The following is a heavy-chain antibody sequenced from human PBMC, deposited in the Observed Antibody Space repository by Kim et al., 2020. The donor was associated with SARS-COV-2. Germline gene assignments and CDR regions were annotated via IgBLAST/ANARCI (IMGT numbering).Heavy chain of an antibody. D-gene: IGHD3-10*01. J-gene: IGHJ4*02. V-gene: IGHV3-23*01. CDR1: GFTFSSYA. CDR3: AKDGHPYYYGSGGYSLDY. Sequence: GGSLRLSCAASGFTFSSYAMSWVRQAPGKGLEWVSAISGSGGSTYYADSVKGRFTISRDNSKNTLYLQMNSLRAEDTAVYYCAKDGHPYYYGSGGYSLDYWGQGTLVTVSS. CDR2: ISGSGGST.